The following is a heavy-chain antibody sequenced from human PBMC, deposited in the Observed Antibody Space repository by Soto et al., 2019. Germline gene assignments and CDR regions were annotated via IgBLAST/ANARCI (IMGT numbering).Heavy chain of an antibody. Sequence: QVQLVQSGAEVKKPGASVKVSCKASGYTFTSYDINWVRQATGQGLEWMGWMNPNRGNTGYAQKFQGRVTMTRNTSISTAYMELSSLRSEDTAVYYCARGARYCSSTSSWGDFDYWGQGTLVTVSS. D-gene: IGHD2-2*01. CDR1: GYTFTSYD. J-gene: IGHJ4*02. V-gene: IGHV1-8*01. CDR2: MNPNRGNT. CDR3: ARGARYCSSTSSWGDFDY.